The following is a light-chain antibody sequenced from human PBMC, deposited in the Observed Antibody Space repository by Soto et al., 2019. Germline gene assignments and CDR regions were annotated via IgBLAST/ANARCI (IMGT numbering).Light chain of an antibody. CDR2: MAS. CDR1: QSVDNW. Sequence: DIQVTQSPSALSASVGDRVTITCRASQSVDNWLAWYQRRPGKAPKLLIYMASTLEVGVPSRFSGSASGTEFTLTISSQQPDDSATYYCQQYKTYSPTFGQGTKVEI. CDR3: QQYKTYSPT. V-gene: IGKV1-5*03. J-gene: IGKJ1*01.